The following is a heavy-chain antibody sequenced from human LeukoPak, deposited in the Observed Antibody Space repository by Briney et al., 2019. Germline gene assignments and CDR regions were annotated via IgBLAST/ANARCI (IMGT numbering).Heavy chain of an antibody. D-gene: IGHD3-10*01. CDR3: ARGVGVLLAYYFDY. Sequence: SETLSLTCAVYGGSFSTYYWSWIRQPPGKGLEWIGEINHSGSTNYNPSLKSRVTISVDTSKNQFSLKLSSVTAADTAVYYCARGVGVLLAYYFDYWGQGTLVTVPS. V-gene: IGHV4-34*01. CDR1: GGSFSTYY. CDR2: INHSGST. J-gene: IGHJ4*02.